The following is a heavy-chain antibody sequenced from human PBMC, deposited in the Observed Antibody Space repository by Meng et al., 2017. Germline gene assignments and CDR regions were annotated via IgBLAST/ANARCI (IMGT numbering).Heavy chain of an antibody. CDR1: GGSISSSGYY. Sequence: SETLSLTCTVSGGSISSSGYYWVWIRQPPGKGLEWIGNFYYGGSTYYNPSPKSRVTMSVDTSKNQFSLILTSLTAADTAVYFCARRSGDTSNFDSWGQGTLVTVSS. J-gene: IGHJ4*02. D-gene: IGHD2-15*01. CDR2: FYYGGST. V-gene: IGHV4-39*07. CDR3: ARRSGDTSNFDS.